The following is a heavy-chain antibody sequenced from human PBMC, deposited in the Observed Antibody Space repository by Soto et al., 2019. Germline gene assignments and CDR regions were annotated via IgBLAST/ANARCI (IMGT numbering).Heavy chain of an antibody. CDR3: ARDGGRGGDGMDV. CDR1: GFIVSGNY. Sequence: EVRLVETGGDLIQPGGSLRLSCAASGFIVSGNYMSWVRQAPGKGLEWVSVIYSGGSTYYADSVKGRFTISRDNSKNSLYLQMNSLRADDTAVYYCARDGGRGGDGMDVWGQGTTVTVSS. D-gene: IGHD3-10*01. CDR2: IYSGGST. V-gene: IGHV3-53*02. J-gene: IGHJ6*02.